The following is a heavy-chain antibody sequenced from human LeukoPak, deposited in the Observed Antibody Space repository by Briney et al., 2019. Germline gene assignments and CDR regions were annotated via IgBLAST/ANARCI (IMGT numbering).Heavy chain of an antibody. CDR1: GFTFSSFW. J-gene: IGHJ4*02. Sequence: GGSLRLSCAASGFTFSSFWMNWVRQAPGRGLVWVSRIKTDGSSTSYADSVKGRFTISRDNAKNTLYLQMNSLRVEDTAVYYCATLDGGSTDYWGQGTLVTVSS. CDR2: IKTDGSST. D-gene: IGHD2-15*01. V-gene: IGHV3-74*01. CDR3: ATLDGGSTDY.